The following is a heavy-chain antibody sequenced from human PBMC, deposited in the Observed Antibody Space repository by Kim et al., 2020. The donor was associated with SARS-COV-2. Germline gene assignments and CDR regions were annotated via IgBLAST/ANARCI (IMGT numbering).Heavy chain of an antibody. CDR2: ISGDGDRR. Sequence: GGSLRLSCAASGFAFSGYAMTWVRQAPGKGLEWISVISGDGDRRDYADSVKDRFAISRDNSNDIVFLQMNSLRAADTTVYYCVKEMTIPGTGEYWGQGTQVTVSS. CDR1: GFAFSGYA. D-gene: IGHD3-16*01. V-gene: IGHV3-23*01. CDR3: VKEMTIPGTGEY. J-gene: IGHJ4*02.